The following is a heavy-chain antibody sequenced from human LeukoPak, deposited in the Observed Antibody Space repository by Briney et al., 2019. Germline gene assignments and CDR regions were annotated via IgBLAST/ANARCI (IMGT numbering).Heavy chain of an antibody. CDR2: IYPGDSDT. D-gene: IGHD3-22*01. CDR3: ARHDSSGYDLDY. CDR1: GYSFTSYW. Sequence: GESLMISCKGSGYSFTSYWIGWVRHMPREGLEGMGIIYPGDSDTRYSPSFQGQVTISADKSISTAYLQWSSLKASDTAMYYCARHDSSGYDLDYWGQGTLVTVSS. J-gene: IGHJ4*02. V-gene: IGHV5-51*01.